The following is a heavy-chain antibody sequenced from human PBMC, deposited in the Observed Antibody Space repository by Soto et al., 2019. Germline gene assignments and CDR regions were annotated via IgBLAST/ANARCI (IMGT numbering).Heavy chain of an antibody. Sequence: QVQLVESGGGVVQPGRSLRLSCAASGFTFSSYGMHWVRQAPGKGLERVAVISYDGSNKYYADSVKGRFTISRDNSKNTLYLQMNSLRAEDTAVYYCAKVGIAALYYYYGMDVWGQGTTVTVSS. CDR1: GFTFSSYG. CDR2: ISYDGSNK. V-gene: IGHV3-30*18. D-gene: IGHD6-6*01. J-gene: IGHJ6*02. CDR3: AKVGIAALYYYYGMDV.